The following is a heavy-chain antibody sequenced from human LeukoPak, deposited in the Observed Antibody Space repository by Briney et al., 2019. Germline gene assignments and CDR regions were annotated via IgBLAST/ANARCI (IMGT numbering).Heavy chain of an antibody. Sequence: QPGRSLRLSCAASGFTFSSYGMHWVRQAPGKGLEWVAVISYDGSNKYYADSVKGRFTISRDNSKNTLYLQMNSLRAEDMAVYYCARGRDSSSSYYGMDVWGQGTTVTVSS. CDR2: ISYDGSNK. J-gene: IGHJ6*02. CDR3: ARGRDSSSSYYGMDV. V-gene: IGHV3-30*03. D-gene: IGHD6-6*01. CDR1: GFTFSSYG.